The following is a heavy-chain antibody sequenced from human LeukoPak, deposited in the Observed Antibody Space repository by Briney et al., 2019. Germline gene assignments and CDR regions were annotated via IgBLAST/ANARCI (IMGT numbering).Heavy chain of an antibody. V-gene: IGHV3-33*01. CDR3: ARENYYGSGRKYFQH. Sequence: PGRSLRLSCASSGFTFSSYGMHWVRQAPGKGLEGVAVIWYDGSNKYYADSVKGRFTISRDNSKNTLYLQMNSLRAEDTAVYYCARENYYGSGRKYFQHWGQGTLVTVSS. CDR1: GFTFSSYG. J-gene: IGHJ1*01. D-gene: IGHD3-10*01. CDR2: IWYDGSNK.